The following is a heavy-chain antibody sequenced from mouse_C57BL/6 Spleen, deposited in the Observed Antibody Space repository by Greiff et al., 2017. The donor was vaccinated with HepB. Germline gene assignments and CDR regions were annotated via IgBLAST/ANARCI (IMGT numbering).Heavy chain of an antibody. CDR3: ASGYYGSSYGY. J-gene: IGHJ2*01. D-gene: IGHD1-1*01. CDR1: GFNIKDYY. V-gene: IGHV14-2*01. Sequence: EVQLQQSGAELVKPGASVKLSCTASGFNIKDYYMHWVKQRTEQGLEWIGRIDPEAGETKYAPKFQGKATITADTSSNTAYLQRSSLTSEDTAVYYCASGYYGSSYGYWGQGTTLTDSA. CDR2: IDPEAGET.